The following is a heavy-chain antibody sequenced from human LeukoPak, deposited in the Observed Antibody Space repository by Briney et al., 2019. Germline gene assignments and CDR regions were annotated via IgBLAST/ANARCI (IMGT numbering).Heavy chain of an antibody. Sequence: SETLSLTCTVSGGSISSGDYYWSWIRQPPGKGLEWFGYIYYSGSTYYNPFLKSRFTISVDTSKNQFSLKLSSVTAADTAVYYCARGGITMVRGVIPQIDYWGQGTLVTVSS. J-gene: IGHJ4*02. D-gene: IGHD3-10*01. CDR2: IYYSGST. CDR1: GGSISSGDYY. CDR3: ARGGITMVRGVIPQIDY. V-gene: IGHV4-30-4*08.